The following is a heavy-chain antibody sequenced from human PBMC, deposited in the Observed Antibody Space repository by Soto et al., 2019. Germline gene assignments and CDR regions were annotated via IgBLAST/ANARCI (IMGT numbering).Heavy chain of an antibody. Sequence: GGSLRLSCAASGFTFSSYAMSWVRQAPGKGLEWVSAISGSGGSTYYADSVKGRFTISRDNSKNTLYLQMSSLRAEDTAVYYYSKAPASKYYYGMDVWGQGTTVTVSS. CDR3: SKAPASKYYYGMDV. J-gene: IGHJ6*01. V-gene: IGHV3-23*01. CDR1: GFTFSSYA. D-gene: IGHD2-2*01. CDR2: ISGSGGST.